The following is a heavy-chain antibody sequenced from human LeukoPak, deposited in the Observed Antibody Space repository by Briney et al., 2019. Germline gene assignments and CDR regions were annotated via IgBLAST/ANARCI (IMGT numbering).Heavy chain of an antibody. V-gene: IGHV1-69*02. D-gene: IGHD3-10*01. CDR2: IIPIRGIT. Sequence: PSVKLSCEVSGGTFSSYSISWVRQPPGQGLEWMGNIIPIRGITDYAQKIQRRVTITADTSTHTAYMEQSSLRSDDTAVYHCARVQFYGSGGYYRARDDYWGQGALVTVSS. CDR1: GGTFSSYS. CDR3: ARVQFYGSGGYYRARDDY. J-gene: IGHJ4*02.